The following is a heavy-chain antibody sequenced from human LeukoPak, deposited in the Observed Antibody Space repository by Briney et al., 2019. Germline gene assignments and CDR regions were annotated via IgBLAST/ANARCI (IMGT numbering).Heavy chain of an antibody. CDR1: GFTFSSYA. D-gene: IGHD3-10*01. CDR3: ATQNYYGSGSYYPYYFDY. CDR2: ISGSGGST. V-gene: IGHV3-23*01. J-gene: IGHJ4*02. Sequence: GGSLRLSCAASGFTFSSYAMSWVRQAPGKGLEWVSAISGSGGSTYYADSVKGRFTISRDNSKNTLYLQMNSLGAEDTAVYYCATQNYYGSGSYYPYYFDYWGQGTLVTVSS.